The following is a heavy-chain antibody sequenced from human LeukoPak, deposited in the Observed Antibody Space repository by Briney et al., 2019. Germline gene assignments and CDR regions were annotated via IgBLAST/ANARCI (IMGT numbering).Heavy chain of an antibody. CDR2: IYTSGST. J-gene: IGHJ1*01. Sequence: SETLSLTCTVSGVSVSTYYWSWIRQPAGKAREWIGRIYTSGSTNYNSSLQSRVTMSVDTSKNQFSLNLSSVTAADTAVYYCARQVGSFTMMPWGQGTLVTVSS. CDR3: ARQVGSFTMMP. V-gene: IGHV4-4*07. D-gene: IGHD3-22*01. CDR1: GVSVSTYY.